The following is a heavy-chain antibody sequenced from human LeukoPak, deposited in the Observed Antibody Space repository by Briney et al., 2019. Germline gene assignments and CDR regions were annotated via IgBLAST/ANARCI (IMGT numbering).Heavy chain of an antibody. CDR1: GFTFSDYA. D-gene: IGHD2-2*02. CDR3: AKKACTSTSCYNNF. CDR2: IRGNNGDNT. J-gene: IGHJ4*02. Sequence: PGGSLRLSCAASGFTFSDYAMSWVRHAPGKVLEWVSSIRGNNGDNTFYEDSVKGRFTISRDNSKNTLFLQINSLRAEDTAVYYCAKKACTSTSCYNNFWGQGTLVTVSS. V-gene: IGHV3-23*01.